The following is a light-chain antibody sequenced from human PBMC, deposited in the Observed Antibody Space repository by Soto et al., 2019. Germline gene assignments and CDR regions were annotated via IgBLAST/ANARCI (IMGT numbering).Light chain of an antibody. CDR3: QPYGSSPLT. CDR2: GAS. J-gene: IGKJ1*01. CDR1: QSVSSSY. V-gene: IGKV3-20*01. Sequence: EIVMTQSPATLSLSPGERATLSYRASQSVSSSYLSWYQQKPGQAPRLLIYGASTRATGIPARFSGSGSGTDFTLTISRLEPEDFAVYYCQPYGSSPLTFGQGTKVDIK.